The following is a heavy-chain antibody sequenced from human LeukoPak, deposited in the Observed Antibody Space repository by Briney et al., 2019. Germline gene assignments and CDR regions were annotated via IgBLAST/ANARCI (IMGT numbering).Heavy chain of an antibody. V-gene: IGHV4-30-2*01. Sequence: SETLSLTCAVSGFSISSAGFSWSWLRQPPGKGREWIGTIYHAGSTYYNPALKSRITMTVDRSKKQFSLNLQSVNAADTAVYSCASAIIMVGGLGHFFDIWGQGTLVTVSS. CDR1: GFSISSAGFS. CDR3: ASAIIMVGGLGHFFDI. J-gene: IGHJ5*02. CDR2: IYHAGST. D-gene: IGHD3/OR15-3a*01.